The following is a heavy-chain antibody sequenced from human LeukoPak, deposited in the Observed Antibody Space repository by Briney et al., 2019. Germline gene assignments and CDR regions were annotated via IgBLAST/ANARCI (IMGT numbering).Heavy chain of an antibody. CDR1: GGSFSGYY. Sequence: SETPSLTCAVYGGSFSGYYWSWIRQPPGKGLEWIGEINHSGSTNYNPSLKSRVTISVDTSKNQFSLKLSSVTAADTAVYYCASGGSWAFDIWGQGTMVTVSS. J-gene: IGHJ3*02. V-gene: IGHV4-34*01. CDR3: ASGGSWAFDI. CDR2: INHSGST.